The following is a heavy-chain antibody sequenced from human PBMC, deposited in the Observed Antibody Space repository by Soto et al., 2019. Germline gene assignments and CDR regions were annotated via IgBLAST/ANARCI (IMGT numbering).Heavy chain of an antibody. V-gene: IGHV5-51*01. CDR3: ARQPKSRYYGPTAKIRPYYYYHGMDV. D-gene: IGHD3-3*01. Sequence: GESLKISCKGSGYSFTSYWIGWVRQMPGKGLEWMMIIYPGDSDTRYSPSFQAQVTISADKSISTAYLQWSRLKASVTATYYCARQPKSRYYGPTAKIRPYYYYHGMDVWGQGTTVTVSS. J-gene: IGHJ6*02. CDR2: IYPGDSDT. CDR1: GYSFTSYW.